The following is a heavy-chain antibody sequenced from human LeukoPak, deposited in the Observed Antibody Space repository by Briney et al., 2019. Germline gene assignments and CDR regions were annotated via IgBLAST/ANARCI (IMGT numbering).Heavy chain of an antibody. CDR3: AKSGGWPYYFDY. D-gene: IGHD6-19*01. Sequence: QPGGSLRLSCAASGFTFSSYAMSWVRQPPGKGLEWVSGLSGGGVSTYYADSVKGRFTIFRDHSKNTLYLQMNSLRAEDTAVYYCAKSGGWPYYFDYWGQGTLVTVSS. CDR1: GFTFSSYA. V-gene: IGHV3-23*01. CDR2: LSGGGVST. J-gene: IGHJ4*02.